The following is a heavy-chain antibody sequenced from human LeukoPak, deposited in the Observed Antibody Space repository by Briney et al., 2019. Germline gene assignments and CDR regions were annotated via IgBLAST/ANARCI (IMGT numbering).Heavy chain of an antibody. V-gene: IGHV4-59*12. CDR2: ISDSGST. D-gene: IGHD1-26*01. CDR1: GGSISNYY. CDR3: ARGPARVGATPLDY. J-gene: IGHJ4*02. Sequence: NPSETLSLTCTVSGGSISNYYWSWIRQPPGKGLEWIGYISDSGSTNYNPSLKSRVTISVDTSKKQFSLELSSVTAADTAVYYCARGPARVGATPLDYWGQGTLVTVSS.